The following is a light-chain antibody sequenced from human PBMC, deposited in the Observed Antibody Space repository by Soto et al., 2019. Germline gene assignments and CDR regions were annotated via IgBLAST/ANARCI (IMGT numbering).Light chain of an antibody. CDR1: QAVNTR. Sequence: EIVLTQSPATLSSFPCDRVTLSCRASQAVNTRLAWYQHKPGQAPRLLIYLASNRAAGVPARFSGSGSGTDFTLPNSHVKPEDFAVYYCHQRQSWPRTFGQGTKVDIK. CDR2: LAS. J-gene: IGKJ1*01. CDR3: HQRQSWPRT. V-gene: IGKV3-11*01.